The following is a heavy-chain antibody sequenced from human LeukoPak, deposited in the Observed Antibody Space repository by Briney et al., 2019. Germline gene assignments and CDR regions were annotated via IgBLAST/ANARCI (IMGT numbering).Heavy chain of an antibody. CDR1: GYSFTSYW. V-gene: IGHV5-51*01. CDR2: IYPGDSDT. J-gene: IGHJ3*02. CDR3: ARQSPHYDFWSGHGAFDI. Sequence: GESLKISCKGSGYSFTSYWIGWVRQMPGKGLEWMGIIYPGDSDTRYSPSFQGQVTISADKSISTAYLQWSSLKASDTAMYYCARQSPHYDFWSGHGAFDIWGQGTMVTVSS. D-gene: IGHD3-3*01.